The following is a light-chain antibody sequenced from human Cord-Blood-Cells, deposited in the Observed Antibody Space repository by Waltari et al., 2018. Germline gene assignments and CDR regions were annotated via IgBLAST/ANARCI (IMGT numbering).Light chain of an antibody. CDR3: SSYTSSSTWV. V-gene: IGLV2-14*03. CDR1: SSDVGGYNY. CDR2: DVS. Sequence: QSALTQHASVSGSPGQSIPISCTGTSSDVGGYNYVSWYQQHPGKAPKLMIYDVSNRPSVVSNRVSGSKSGNTASLTISGLQAEDEADYYCSSYTSSSTWVFGGGTKLTVL. J-gene: IGLJ3*02.